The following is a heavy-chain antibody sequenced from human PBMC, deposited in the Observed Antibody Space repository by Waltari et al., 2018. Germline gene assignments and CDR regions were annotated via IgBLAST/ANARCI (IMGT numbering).Heavy chain of an antibody. Sequence: EVQLLESGGGLVQPGGSLRLRWAYSGFTFSSSSMSWVRQAPGKGLEWVSAISGSGGSTYYADSVKGRFTISRDNSKNTLYLQMNSLRAEDTAVYYCANGGVPYTPIDYWGQGTLVTVSS. CDR3: ANGGVPYTPIDY. D-gene: IGHD3-3*01. J-gene: IGHJ4*02. V-gene: IGHV3-23*01. CDR1: GFTFSSSS. CDR2: ISGSGGST.